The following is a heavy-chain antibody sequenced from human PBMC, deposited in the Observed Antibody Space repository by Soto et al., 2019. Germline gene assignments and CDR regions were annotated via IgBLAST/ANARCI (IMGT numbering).Heavy chain of an antibody. J-gene: IGHJ5*02. CDR3: ARTRGLQNWFEP. V-gene: IGHV4-4*02. Sequence: PSETLSLTCAVSGGSISSSNWWIWVRQPPGKGLEWVWEIYHSGGTNYNPSLKSRVTISVEKSKNQFSLKLTSVTAADTAVYYCARTRGLQNWFEPWGQGTMVTAAS. CDR2: IYHSGGT. D-gene: IGHD4-4*01. CDR1: GGSISSSNW.